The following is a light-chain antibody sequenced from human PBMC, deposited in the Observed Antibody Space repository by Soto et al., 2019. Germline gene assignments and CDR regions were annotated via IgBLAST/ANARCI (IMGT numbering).Light chain of an antibody. Sequence: EIVLTQSPATLSVSPGERATLSCRASQSVTTNLAWYQQKPCQVPRLLISGASTRATDIPARFSGSGSGTEFTLTISSLQSEDLAVYYCQQFDSWPITFGQGTRLEIK. V-gene: IGKV3-15*01. CDR2: GAS. J-gene: IGKJ5*01. CDR1: QSVTTN. CDR3: QQFDSWPIT.